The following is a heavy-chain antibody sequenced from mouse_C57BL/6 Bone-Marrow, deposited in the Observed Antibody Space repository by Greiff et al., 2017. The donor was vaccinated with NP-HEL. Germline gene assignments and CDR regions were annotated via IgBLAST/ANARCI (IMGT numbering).Heavy chain of an antibody. V-gene: IGHV5-6*02. CDR1: GFTFSSYG. Sequence: DVMLVESGGDLVKPGGSLKLSCAASGFTFSSYGMSWVRQTPDKRLEWVATISSGGSCTYYPDSVKGRFTISRDNAKNTLYLQMSSLKSEDTAMYYCARRGIVTFDYWGQGTTLTVSS. D-gene: IGHD2-5*01. CDR3: ARRGIVTFDY. CDR2: ISSGGSCT. J-gene: IGHJ2*01.